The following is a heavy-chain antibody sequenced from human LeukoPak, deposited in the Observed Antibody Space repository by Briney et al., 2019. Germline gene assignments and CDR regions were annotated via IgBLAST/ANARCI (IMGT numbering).Heavy chain of an antibody. D-gene: IGHD2-15*01. CDR3: ARDCSGGSCYGAFDI. CDR2: IYYSGST. Sequence: SETLSLTCTVSGGSISSGDYYWSWIRQPPGKGLEWIGYIYYSGSTYYNPSLKSRVTISVDTSENRFSLKLSSVTATDTAVYYCARDCSGGSCYGAFDIWGQGTMVTVSS. J-gene: IGHJ3*02. V-gene: IGHV4-30-4*01. CDR1: GGSISSGDYY.